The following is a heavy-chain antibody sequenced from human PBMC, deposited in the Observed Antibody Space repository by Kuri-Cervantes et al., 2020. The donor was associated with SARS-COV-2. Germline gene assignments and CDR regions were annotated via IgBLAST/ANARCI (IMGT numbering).Heavy chain of an antibody. Sequence: GESLKISCAASGFTFSSYSINWVRQAPGKGLEWVSSISSSTSYIYYEDSVKGRFTISRDNAMNSLYLQMNSPRAEDTAVYYCARDGSRYSTSSFNYYYYMDVWGKGTTVTVSS. CDR2: ISSSTSYI. V-gene: IGHV3-21*01. CDR1: GFTFSSYS. CDR3: ARDGSRYSTSSFNYYYYMDV. D-gene: IGHD6-6*01. J-gene: IGHJ6*03.